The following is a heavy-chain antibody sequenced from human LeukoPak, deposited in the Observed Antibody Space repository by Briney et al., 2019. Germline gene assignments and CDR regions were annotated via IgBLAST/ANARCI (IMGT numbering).Heavy chain of an antibody. CDR2: ISSSSSYI. J-gene: IGHJ4*02. Sequence: GGSLRLSCAASGFTFSSYSMNWVRQAPGKGLEWVSSISSSSSYIYYADSVKGRFTISRDNAKNSLYLQMNSLRAEDTAVYYCARVVVAATLYFDYWGQGTLVTVSS. CDR1: GFTFSSYS. V-gene: IGHV3-21*01. CDR3: ARVVVAATLYFDY. D-gene: IGHD2-15*01.